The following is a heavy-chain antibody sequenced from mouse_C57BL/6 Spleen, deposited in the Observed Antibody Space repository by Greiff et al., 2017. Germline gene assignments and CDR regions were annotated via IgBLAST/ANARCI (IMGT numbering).Heavy chain of an antibody. V-gene: IGHV1-15*01. CDR3: TRRGTTVVATDYYAMDY. CDR1: GYTFTDYE. Sequence: QVQLQQSGAELVRPGASVTLSCKASGYTFTDYEMHWVKQTPVHGLEWIGAIDPETGGTAYNQKFKGKAILTADKSSSTAYMELRSLTSEDSAVYYCTRRGTTVVATDYYAMDYWGQGTSVTVSS. J-gene: IGHJ4*01. D-gene: IGHD1-1*01. CDR2: IDPETGGT.